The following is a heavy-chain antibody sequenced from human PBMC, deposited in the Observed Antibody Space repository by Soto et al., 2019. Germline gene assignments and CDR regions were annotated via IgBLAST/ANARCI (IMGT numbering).Heavy chain of an antibody. CDR2: INPTGDTK. Sequence: QVQLVESGGGLVKPGGSLRLSCAASGITFSDYHMGWIRQAPGKGLEWVSYINPTGDTKYYADSVKGRFTISRDNSKKSLYLQMDSLRLDDTAIYYWAGLPDFWGQGTQITVSS. CDR3: AGLPDF. J-gene: IGHJ4*02. CDR1: GITFSDYH. V-gene: IGHV3-11*01.